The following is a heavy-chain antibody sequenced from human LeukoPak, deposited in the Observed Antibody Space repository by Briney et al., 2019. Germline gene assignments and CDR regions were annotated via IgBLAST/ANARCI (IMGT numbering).Heavy chain of an antibody. D-gene: IGHD4-17*01. Sequence: PGGSLRPSCAASGFTFSSYAMNWVRQAPGKGLKWVSGFRGSGAATFYADSVKGRFTISRDNSKNTLYLQMNSLKAEDTAVYYCAKGQRFYGEYYFDYWGPGTLVTVSS. CDR1: GFTFSSYA. J-gene: IGHJ4*02. V-gene: IGHV3-23*01. CDR3: AKGQRFYGEYYFDY. CDR2: FRGSGAAT.